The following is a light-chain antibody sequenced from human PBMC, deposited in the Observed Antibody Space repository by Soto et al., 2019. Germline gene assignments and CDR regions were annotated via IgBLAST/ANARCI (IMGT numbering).Light chain of an antibody. J-gene: IGKJ1*01. Sequence: DIQMTQSPSSLSASVGDRVTITCRASQSISTYLNWYQQIPGKAPKLLIYTASSLQSGVPSRFSGSGSGTDFTLTISSLQPEDFATYYCQQSHSIPTWTFGQGTRVEVK. CDR2: TAS. V-gene: IGKV1-39*01. CDR1: QSISTY. CDR3: QQSHSIPTWT.